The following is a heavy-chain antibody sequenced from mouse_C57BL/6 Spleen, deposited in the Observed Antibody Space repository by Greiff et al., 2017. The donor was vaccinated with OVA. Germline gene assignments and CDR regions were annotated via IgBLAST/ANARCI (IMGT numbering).Heavy chain of an antibody. CDR1: GYTFTNYW. Sequence: QVQLQQSGAELVRPGTSVKMSCKASGYTFTNYWIGWAKQRPGHGLEWIGDIYPGGGYTNYNEKFKGKATLTADKSSSTAYMQFSSLTSEDSAIYYCARAMITTDYCAMDYWGQGTSVTVSS. CDR3: ARAMITTDYCAMDY. CDR2: IYPGGGYT. V-gene: IGHV1-63*01. J-gene: IGHJ4*01. D-gene: IGHD2-4*01.